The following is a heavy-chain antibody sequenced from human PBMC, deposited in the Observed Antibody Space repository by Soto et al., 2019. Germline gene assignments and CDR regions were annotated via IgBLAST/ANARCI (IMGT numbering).Heavy chain of an antibody. V-gene: IGHV1-46*03. J-gene: IGHJ6*03. CDR2: INPSGGST. CDR3: ASAYYYYYMDV. CDR1: GYTFTSYY. Sequence: GASVKVSCKASGYTFTSYYMHWVRQAPGQGLEWMGIINPSGGSTSYAQKFQGRVTMTRDTSTSTVYMEPSSLRSEDTAVYYCASAYYYYYMDVWGKGTTVTVSS.